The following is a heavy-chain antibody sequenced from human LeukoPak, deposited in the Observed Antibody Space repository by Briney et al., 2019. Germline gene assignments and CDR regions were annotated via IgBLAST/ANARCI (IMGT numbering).Heavy chain of an antibody. Sequence: ASVKVSCKASGYTFTGYYMHWVRQAPGQGLEWMGWINPNSGGTNYAQKFQGRVTMTTDTSTSTAYMELRSLRSDDTAVYYCARVTLWDTAPLDYWGQGTLVTVSS. CDR3: ARVTLWDTAPLDY. CDR2: INPNSGGT. D-gene: IGHD3-16*01. V-gene: IGHV1-2*02. CDR1: GYTFTGYY. J-gene: IGHJ4*02.